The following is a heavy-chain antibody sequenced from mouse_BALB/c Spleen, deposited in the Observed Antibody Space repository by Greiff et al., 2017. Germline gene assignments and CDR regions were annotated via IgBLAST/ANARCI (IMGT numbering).Heavy chain of an antibody. CDR3: ARRYYYFDY. Sequence: EVQLVESGGGLVKPGGSLKLSCAASGFAFSSYDMSWVRQTPEKRLEWVAYISSGGGSTYYPDTVKGRFTISRDNAKNTLYLQMSSLKSEDTAMYYCARRYYYFDYWGQGTTLTVSS. J-gene: IGHJ2*01. CDR1: GFAFSSYD. V-gene: IGHV5-12-1*01. D-gene: IGHD2-14*01. CDR2: ISSGGGST.